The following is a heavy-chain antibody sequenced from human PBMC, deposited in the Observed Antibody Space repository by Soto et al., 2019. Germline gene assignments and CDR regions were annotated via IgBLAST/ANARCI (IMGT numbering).Heavy chain of an antibody. Sequence: EVQLVESGGGLVQPGGSLRLSCAASGFTFSSYWMPWVRQPPGKGLVWVSHINGGGSRTSYADSVNGRFTISRDNDKNILDLQMHSLRAEDTAVYYCVRDDIVLGLDYWGLGTLVIVSS. CDR2: INGGGSRT. J-gene: IGHJ4*02. CDR1: GFTFSSYW. CDR3: VRDDIVLGLDY. V-gene: IGHV3-74*01. D-gene: IGHD2-8*01.